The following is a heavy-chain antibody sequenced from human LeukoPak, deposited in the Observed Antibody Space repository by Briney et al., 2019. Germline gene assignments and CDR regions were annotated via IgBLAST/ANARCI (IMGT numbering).Heavy chain of an antibody. CDR1: GFTFSSYW. CDR2: IKQDGSEK. J-gene: IGHJ5*02. D-gene: IGHD3-10*01. Sequence: PGGSLRLSCAASGFTFSSYWMSWVRQAPGKGLEWVANIKQDGSEKYYVDSVKGRFTISRDNAKNSLYLQMNSLRAEDTAVYYCARGYGSGSYAAPFDPWGQGTLVTVSS. V-gene: IGHV3-7*01. CDR3: ARGYGSGSYAAPFDP.